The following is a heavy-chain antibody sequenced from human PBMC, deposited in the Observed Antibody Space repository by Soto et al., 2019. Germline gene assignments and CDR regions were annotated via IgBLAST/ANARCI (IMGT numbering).Heavy chain of an antibody. J-gene: IGHJ4*02. CDR2: MNPNSGNT. V-gene: IGHV1-8*01. CDR3: ARGQPGYSSGWSPNDY. Sequence: QVQLVQSGAEVKKPGASVKVSCKASGYTFTSYEINWVRQATGQGLEWMGWMNPNSGNTGYAQKFQGRVTMTRNTSISTAYMALSSLRSENTAVYYCARGQPGYSSGWSPNDYWGQGTLVTGSS. CDR1: GYTFTSYE. D-gene: IGHD6-19*01.